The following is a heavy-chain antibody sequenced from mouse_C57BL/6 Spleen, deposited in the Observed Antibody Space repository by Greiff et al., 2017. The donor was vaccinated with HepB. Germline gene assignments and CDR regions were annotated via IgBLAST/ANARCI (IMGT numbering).Heavy chain of an antibody. Sequence: EVKLMESGPGLAKPSQTLSLTCSVTGYSITSDYWNWIRKFPGNKLEYMGYISYSGSTYYNPSLKSRISITRDTSKNQYYLQLNSVTTEDTATYYCARLNYSNYGAMDYWGQGTSVTVSS. CDR2: ISYSGST. D-gene: IGHD2-5*01. V-gene: IGHV3-8*01. J-gene: IGHJ4*01. CDR1: GYSITSDY. CDR3: ARLNYSNYGAMDY.